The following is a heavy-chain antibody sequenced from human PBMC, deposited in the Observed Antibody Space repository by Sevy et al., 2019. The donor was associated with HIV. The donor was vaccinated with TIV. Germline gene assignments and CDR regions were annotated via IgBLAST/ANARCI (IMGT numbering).Heavy chain of an antibody. Sequence: SETLSLTCAVYGASFSGYYWSWIRQPPGKGLEWIGEINHSGSTNYNPSLKSRVTISVDTSKNQFSLKLSSVTAADTAVYYCARLYSGSFYYWGQGTLVTVSS. V-gene: IGHV4-34*01. CDR3: ARLYSGSFYY. CDR2: INHSGST. D-gene: IGHD5-12*01. CDR1: GASFSGYY. J-gene: IGHJ4*02.